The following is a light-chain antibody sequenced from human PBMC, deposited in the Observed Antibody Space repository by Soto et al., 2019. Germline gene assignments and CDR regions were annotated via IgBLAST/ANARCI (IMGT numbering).Light chain of an antibody. CDR3: QQYGSSPFT. V-gene: IGKV3-20*01. J-gene: IGKJ3*01. CDR1: QTVGTY. Sequence: TVLTQSPGTLSLSPGERATLSCRASQTVGTYLAWYQQKPGQAPRLLVFGASSRATGVPDRFSGSGSGTDFTLTISRLEPEDFAVYYCQQYGSSPFTFGPGTKVDIK. CDR2: GAS.